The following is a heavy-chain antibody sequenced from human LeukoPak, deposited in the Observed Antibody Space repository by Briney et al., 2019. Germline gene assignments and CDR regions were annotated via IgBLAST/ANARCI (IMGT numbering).Heavy chain of an antibody. D-gene: IGHD3-3*01. J-gene: IGHJ6*03. CDR3: ARERYDFWSGYYTYYYYYMDV. V-gene: IGHV4-4*07. Sequence: PSETLSLTCTVPGGSISSYYWSWIRQPAGKGLEWIGRIYTSGSTNYNPSLKSRVTMSVDTSKNQFSLKLSSVTAADTAVYYCARERYDFWSGYYTYYYYYMDVWGKGTTVTVSS. CDR2: IYTSGST. CDR1: GGSISSYY.